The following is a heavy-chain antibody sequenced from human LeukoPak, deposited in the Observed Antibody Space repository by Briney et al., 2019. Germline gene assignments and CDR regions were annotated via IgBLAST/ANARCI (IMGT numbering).Heavy chain of an antibody. CDR2: IKQDGSEK. D-gene: IGHD6-6*01. J-gene: IGHJ4*02. Sequence: GGSLRLSCAASGFTFSSYWISWVREAPGEGLEWGANIKQDGSEKYYVDSVKGRFTISRDNAKNSLYLQMNSLRAEDTAVYYCARVGGKYSSSGYWGQGTLVTVSS. CDR1: GFTFSSYW. CDR3: ARVGGKYSSSGY. V-gene: IGHV3-7*01.